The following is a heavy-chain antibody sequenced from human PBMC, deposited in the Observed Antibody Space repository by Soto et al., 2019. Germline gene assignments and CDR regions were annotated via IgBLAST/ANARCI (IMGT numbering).Heavy chain of an antibody. CDR1: GFSLSSSGMC. CDR2: IDWDDDK. Sequence: SGPTLVNPKQTLTLTCTFSGFSLSSSGMCVSWIRQPPGKALEWLALIDWDDDKYYSTSLKTRLTISKDTSKNQVVLTMTNMYPVDTATYYCARGTDTAMAGVDYWGQGTLVTVSS. V-gene: IGHV2-70*01. J-gene: IGHJ4*02. CDR3: ARGTDTAMAGVDY. D-gene: IGHD5-18*01.